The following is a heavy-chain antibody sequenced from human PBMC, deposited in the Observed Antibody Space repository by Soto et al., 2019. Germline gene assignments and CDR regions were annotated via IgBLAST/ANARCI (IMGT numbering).Heavy chain of an antibody. Sequence: EVQLVESGGGLVQPGGSLRLSCVASGFTFSDHYMDWVRQAPGKGLEWFGRIRNKVNTYTTEYAASVRGRFTISRDDSENSVYLQMNSLKTEDTAVYYCTRPSRDVYLDYWGQGDLVTVSS. CDR3: TRPSRDVYLDY. V-gene: IGHV3-72*01. J-gene: IGHJ4*02. CDR2: IRNKVNTYTT. D-gene: IGHD2-2*01. CDR1: GFTFSDHY.